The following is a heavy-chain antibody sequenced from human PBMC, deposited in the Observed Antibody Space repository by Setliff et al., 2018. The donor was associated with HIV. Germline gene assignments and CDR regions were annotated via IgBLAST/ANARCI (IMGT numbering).Heavy chain of an antibody. D-gene: IGHD6-19*01. Sequence: LRLSCAASGYTFSNYAMTWVRQAPGKGLEWASGISAGGYSTYYADSVKGRFTISRDNSKNTLYLQMNNLRAEDTAVYYCARRGFVSAWYDKPIYFYYYMDVWGKGTTVTVSS. CDR2: ISAGGYST. CDR1: GYTFSNYA. V-gene: IGHV3-23*01. CDR3: ARRGFVSAWYDKPIYFYYYMDV. J-gene: IGHJ6*03.